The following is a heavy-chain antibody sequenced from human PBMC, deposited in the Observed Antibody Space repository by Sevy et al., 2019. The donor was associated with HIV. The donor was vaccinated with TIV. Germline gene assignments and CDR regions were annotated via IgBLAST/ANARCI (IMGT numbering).Heavy chain of an antibody. CDR2: IIPIFGTA. CDR3: ARDGGTTGAFDI. J-gene: IGHJ3*02. D-gene: IGHD1-7*01. V-gene: IGHV1-69*13. CDR1: GGTFSSYA. Sequence: ASVKVSCKASGGTFSSYAISWVRQAPGQGLEWMGGIIPIFGTANYAQKFQGRVTITADESTSTAYMELSSLRSEDTAVYYCARDGGTTGAFDIWGQRTMVTVSS.